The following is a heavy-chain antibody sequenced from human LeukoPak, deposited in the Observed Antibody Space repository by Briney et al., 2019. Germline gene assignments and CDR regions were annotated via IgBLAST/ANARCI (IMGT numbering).Heavy chain of an antibody. J-gene: IGHJ6*02. Sequence: GGSLRLSCAASGFTFSDYYMSWIRQAPGKGLEWVSYISSSGSTIYYADSVKGRFTISRDNAKNSLYLQMNSLRAEDTALYHCARARRYSYGNAKRYYYYYYGMDVWGQGTTVTVSS. V-gene: IGHV3-11*01. CDR1: GFTFSDYY. CDR3: ARARRYSYGNAKRYYYYYYGMDV. CDR2: ISSSGSTI. D-gene: IGHD5-18*01.